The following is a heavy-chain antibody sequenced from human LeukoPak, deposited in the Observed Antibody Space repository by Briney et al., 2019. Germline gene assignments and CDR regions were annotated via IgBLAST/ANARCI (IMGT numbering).Heavy chain of an antibody. Sequence: GGSLRLSCAASGFTFTRYGMVRVRQAPGKGLEWVSYISGSTSAVYYADSVRGRFTISRDNAKNSLYLQMNSLRDDDTAVYYCARRERQSANYYYFDYWGQGTLVTVSS. V-gene: IGHV3-48*02. J-gene: IGHJ4*02. D-gene: IGHD4/OR15-4a*01. CDR1: GFTFTRYG. CDR2: ISGSTSAV. CDR3: ARRERQSANYYYFDY.